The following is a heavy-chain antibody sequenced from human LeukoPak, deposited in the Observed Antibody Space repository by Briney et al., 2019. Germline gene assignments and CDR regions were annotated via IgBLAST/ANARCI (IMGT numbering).Heavy chain of an antibody. CDR1: GFTFRSYW. CDR3: VREDNWNTFDY. D-gene: IGHD1-1*01. CDR2: INADGSGT. Sequence: GGSLRLSCEGSGFTFRSYWMHWVRQAPGKGLVWVSRINADGSGTTYADAVKGRFTISRDNRENTQYLQMNSLRSEDTAVYYCVREDNWNTFDYWGRGTLVTVSS. V-gene: IGHV3-74*01. J-gene: IGHJ4*02.